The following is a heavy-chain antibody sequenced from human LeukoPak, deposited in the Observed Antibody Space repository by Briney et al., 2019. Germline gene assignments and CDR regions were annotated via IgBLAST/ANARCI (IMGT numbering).Heavy chain of an antibody. Sequence: GGSLRLSCAASGFTFSSYWMSWVRQAPGKGREGVANIKQDGSEKYYVDSVKGRFTISRDNAKNSLYLQMNSLRAEDTAVYYCARDNPRSYYYYMDVWGKGTTVTVSS. V-gene: IGHV3-7*01. CDR3: ARDNPRSYYYYMDV. J-gene: IGHJ6*03. CDR1: GFTFSSYW. CDR2: IKQDGSEK. D-gene: IGHD1-14*01.